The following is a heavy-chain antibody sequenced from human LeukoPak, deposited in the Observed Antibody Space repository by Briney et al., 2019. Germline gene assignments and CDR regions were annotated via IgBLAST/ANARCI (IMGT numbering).Heavy chain of an antibody. D-gene: IGHD3-16*02. CDR2: INHSGST. Sequence: SETLSLTXAVYGGSFSGYYWSWIRQPPGKGLEWIGEINHSGSTNYNPSLKSRVTISVDTSKNQFSLKLSSVTAADTAVYYCASSYDYVWGSYPDYWGQGTLVTVSS. V-gene: IGHV4-34*01. CDR3: ASSYDYVWGSYPDY. CDR1: GGSFSGYY. J-gene: IGHJ4*02.